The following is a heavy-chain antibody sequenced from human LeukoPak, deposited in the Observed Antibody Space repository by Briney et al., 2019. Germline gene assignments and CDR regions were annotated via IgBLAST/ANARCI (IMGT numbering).Heavy chain of an antibody. J-gene: IGHJ5*02. V-gene: IGHV4-59*01. Sequence: GSLRLSCAASGFSFSTYAMSWIRQPPGKGLEWIGYIYYSGRTNYNPSLKSRVTMSVDTSKNQFSLKLSSVTTADTAVYYCARDLEAGVLGWFDPWGQGTLVTVSS. CDR3: ARDLEAGVLGWFDP. CDR2: IYYSGRT. CDR1: GFSFSTYA. D-gene: IGHD2-8*01.